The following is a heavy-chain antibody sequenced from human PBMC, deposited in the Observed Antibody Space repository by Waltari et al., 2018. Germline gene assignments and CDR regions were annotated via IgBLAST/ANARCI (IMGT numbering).Heavy chain of an antibody. D-gene: IGHD4-4*01. CDR3: ARGDSWAFDI. CDR1: GFVFNHYW. V-gene: IGHV3-7*01. CDR2: INQYGSEE. J-gene: IGHJ3*02. Sequence: ELQLVESGGGLVQPGRSLKLSCSASGFVFNHYWMCWVRQAPGKGLEWVANINQYGSEEHYVDSAKGRFTISRDNAKNAVYLQMNSLSAGDTSVYYCARGDSWAFDIWGQGTMVTVAS.